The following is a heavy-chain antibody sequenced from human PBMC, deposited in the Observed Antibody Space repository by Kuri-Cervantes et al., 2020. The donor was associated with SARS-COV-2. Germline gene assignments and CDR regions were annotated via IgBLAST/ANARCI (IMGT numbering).Heavy chain of an antibody. D-gene: IGHD4-23*01. Sequence: LRLSCSVSGGSIRSGAYYCHWIRHRPGKGLEWIGNIYYNGITYYNPSLKSRITISVDTSKNQFSLELSSVTAADTAVYYCATDKPSYGGNGYLELWGQGTLVTVSS. CDR1: GGSIRSGAYY. J-gene: IGHJ1*01. CDR3: ATDKPSYGGNGYLEL. CDR2: IYYNGIT. V-gene: IGHV4-31*03.